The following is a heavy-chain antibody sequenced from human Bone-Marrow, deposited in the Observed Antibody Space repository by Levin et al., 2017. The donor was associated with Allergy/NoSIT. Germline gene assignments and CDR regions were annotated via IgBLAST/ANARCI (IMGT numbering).Heavy chain of an antibody. V-gene: IGHV7-4-1*02. Sequence: ASVKVSCKASGYTFTSYAMNWVRQAPGHGLEWMGWINTNTGNPTHAQGFTGRFVFSLDTSVSTAYLQISGLKAEDTAVVYCGRDRPWDYMGSNSFHGYWGQGTLVTVSS. CDR3: GRDRPWDYMGSNSFHGY. J-gene: IGHJ4*02. CDR1: GYTFTSYA. CDR2: INTNTGNP. D-gene: IGHD4/OR15-4a*01.